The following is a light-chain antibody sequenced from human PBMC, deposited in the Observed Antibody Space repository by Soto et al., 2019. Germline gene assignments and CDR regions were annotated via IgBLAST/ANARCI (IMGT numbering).Light chain of an antibody. V-gene: IGKV3-15*01. CDR2: GAS. J-gene: IGKJ4*01. CDR3: QQYNNWPPLT. Sequence: IVXTXXPXTLSVSPGERATLSCRASQSVSSNLAWYQQKPGQAPRLLIYGASTRATGIPGRFSGSGSGTEFTLTISSRQSEDFAVYYCQQYNNWPPLTFGGGTKVEIK. CDR1: QSVSSN.